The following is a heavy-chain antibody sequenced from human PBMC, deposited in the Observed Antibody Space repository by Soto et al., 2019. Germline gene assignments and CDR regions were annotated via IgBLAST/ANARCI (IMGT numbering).Heavy chain of an antibody. CDR1: GFTFSSYG. J-gene: IGHJ4*02. V-gene: IGHV3-30*18. Sequence: QVQLVESGGGVVQPGRSLRLSCAASGFTFSSYGMHWVRQAPGKGLEWVAVISYDGSNKYYADSVKGRFTISRDNSKNTLYLQMNGLRAEDTAVYYCAKGGYGDYLAGVLDYWGQGTLVTVSS. CDR2: ISYDGSNK. CDR3: AKGGYGDYLAGVLDY. D-gene: IGHD4-17*01.